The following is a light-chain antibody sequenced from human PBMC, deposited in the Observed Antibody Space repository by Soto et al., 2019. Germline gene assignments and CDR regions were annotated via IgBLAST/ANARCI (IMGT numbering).Light chain of an antibody. CDR1: QSVSSSY. V-gene: IGKV3-20*01. CDR3: QQYGSSPWT. J-gene: IGKJ1*01. Sequence: EIVLTQSPGTRSFSPLERATLSCSAGQSVSSSYLAWYQQKPGQAPRPLIYGASSRAIGIPDRFSGSGSGTDFTLTISRLEPEDFAVYYCQQYGSSPWTFGQGTKVDIK. CDR2: GAS.